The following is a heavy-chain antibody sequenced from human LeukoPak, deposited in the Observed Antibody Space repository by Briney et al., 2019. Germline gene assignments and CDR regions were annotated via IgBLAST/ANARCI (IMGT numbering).Heavy chain of an antibody. V-gene: IGHV3-48*02. CDR2: ISSSSSTI. D-gene: IGHD5-12*01. CDR1: GFTFSSYS. Sequence: GGSLRLSCAASGFTFSSYSMNWVRQAPGKGLEWVSYISSSSSTIYYADSVKGRFTTSRDNAKNSLYLQMNSLRDEDTAVYYCARGWLWPHDAFDIWGQGTMVTVSS. CDR3: ARGWLWPHDAFDI. J-gene: IGHJ3*02.